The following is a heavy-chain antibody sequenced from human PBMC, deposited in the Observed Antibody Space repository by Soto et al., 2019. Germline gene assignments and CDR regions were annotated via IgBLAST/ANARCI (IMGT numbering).Heavy chain of an antibody. V-gene: IGHV1-2*02. CDR2: ISPKSGGT. D-gene: IGHD3-9*01. Sequence: GASVKVSCTASGYTFTCYYMHWVRQAPGQGFEWMGRISPKSGGTNYAQKFEGRVTMTWDTSLKTAYMELSSLISQDTAVYYCERPPGYISDWYYFDLWGQGTLVTVSS. CDR1: GYTFTCYY. CDR3: ERPPGYISDWYYFDL. J-gene: IGHJ4*02.